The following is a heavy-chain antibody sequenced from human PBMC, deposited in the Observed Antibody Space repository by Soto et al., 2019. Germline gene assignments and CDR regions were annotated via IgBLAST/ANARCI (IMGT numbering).Heavy chain of an antibody. CDR2: INPNSGGT. J-gene: IGHJ3*02. D-gene: IGHD2-2*01. CDR1: GYTFTGYY. CDR3: ARLGVVPAAHDAFDI. Sequence: ASVKVSCKASGYTFTGYYMHWVRQAPGQGLEWMGWINPNSGGTNYAQKFQGWVTMTRDTSISTAYMELSRLRSDDTAVYYCARLGVVPAAHDAFDIWGQGTMVT. V-gene: IGHV1-2*04.